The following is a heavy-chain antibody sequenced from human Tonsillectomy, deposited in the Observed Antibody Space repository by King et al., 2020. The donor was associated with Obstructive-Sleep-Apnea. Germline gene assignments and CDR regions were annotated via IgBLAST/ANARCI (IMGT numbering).Heavy chain of an antibody. J-gene: IGHJ6*02. CDR3: AKDCGEFWSGKYYYGMDV. Sequence: QLVQSGGGVVQPGRSLRLSCAASGFTFSSYGMHWVRQAPGKGLEWVAVIWYDGSNKYYADSVKGRFTISRDNSKNKLYLQMNSLRAEDTAVYYCAKDCGEFWSGKYYYGMDVWGQGTTVTVSS. CDR2: IWYDGSNK. V-gene: IGHV3-33*06. D-gene: IGHD3-3*01. CDR1: GFTFSSYG.